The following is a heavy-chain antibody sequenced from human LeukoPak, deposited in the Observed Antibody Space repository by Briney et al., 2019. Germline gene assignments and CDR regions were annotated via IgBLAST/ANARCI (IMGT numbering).Heavy chain of an antibody. CDR3: ARGGDFWSGYYEDY. D-gene: IGHD3-3*01. CDR1: GGSISSYY. Sequence: SETLSLTCTVSGGSISSYYWSWIRQPPGKGLEWIGYIYYSGSTNYNPSLKSRVTISVDTSKNQFSLKLSPVTAADTAVYYCARGGDFWSGYYEDYWGQGTLVTVSS. J-gene: IGHJ4*02. V-gene: IGHV4-59*01. CDR2: IYYSGST.